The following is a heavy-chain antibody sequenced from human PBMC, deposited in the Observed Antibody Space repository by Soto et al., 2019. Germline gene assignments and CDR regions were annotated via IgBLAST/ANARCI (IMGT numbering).Heavy chain of an antibody. V-gene: IGHV4-59*08. CDR2: IYYSGST. CDR1: GDSIRSYY. Sequence: SETLSLTCTVSGDSIRSYYWTWIRQPPGKGLEWIGYIYYSGSTNYNPSLKSRVTISIDTSKNQFSLKLSSVTAADTAVYYCARGSYYYDSSGYYNYWGQGTLVTVS. J-gene: IGHJ4*02. D-gene: IGHD3-22*01. CDR3: ARGSYYYDSSGYYNY.